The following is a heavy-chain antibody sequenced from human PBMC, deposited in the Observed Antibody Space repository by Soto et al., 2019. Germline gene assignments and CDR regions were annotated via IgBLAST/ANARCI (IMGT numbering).Heavy chain of an antibody. D-gene: IGHD3-3*02. V-gene: IGHV4-59*01. CDR3: ARDVSERYVDY. Sequence: SETLSLTCTFSGGSISSYYWSWIRQPPGKGLEWIGYIYYSGSTNYNPSLKSRVTISVDTSKNQFSLKLSSVTAADTAVYYCARDVSERYVDYWGQGILVTVSS. CDR1: GGSISSYY. J-gene: IGHJ4*02. CDR2: IYYSGST.